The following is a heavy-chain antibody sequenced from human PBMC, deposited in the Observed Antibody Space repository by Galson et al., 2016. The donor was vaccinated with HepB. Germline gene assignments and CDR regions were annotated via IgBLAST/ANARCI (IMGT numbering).Heavy chain of an antibody. D-gene: IGHD2-21*01. CDR1: GYTFSSYA. Sequence: SVKVSCKASGYTFSSYAIHWLRQAPGQRPEWMGWINAGNGDTKFSERFQDRVSISRDTSASTVYMELSSLRSEDTAVYYCARGRVVILPNVMDWFDPWGQVTQVTVSS. J-gene: IGHJ5*02. CDR2: INAGNGDT. V-gene: IGHV1-3*01. CDR3: ARGRVVILPNVMDWFDP.